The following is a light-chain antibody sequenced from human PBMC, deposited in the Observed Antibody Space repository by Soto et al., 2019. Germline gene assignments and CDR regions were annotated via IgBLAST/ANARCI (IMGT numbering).Light chain of an antibody. J-gene: IGKJ1*01. V-gene: IGKV3-20*01. Sequence: SVLRQSPAALSLSPGERATLSCRASQSVSSSYLAWYQQKPGQAPRLLIYGASSRATGIPDRFSGSGSGTDFTLTISRLEPEDFAVYYCQQYGSSPSTFGQRTKVDIK. CDR2: GAS. CDR1: QSVSSSY. CDR3: QQYGSSPST.